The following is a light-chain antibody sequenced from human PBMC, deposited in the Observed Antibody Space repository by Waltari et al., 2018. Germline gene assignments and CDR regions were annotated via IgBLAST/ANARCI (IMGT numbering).Light chain of an antibody. CDR3: MQGVRPWT. CDR1: QTPLNTDVNVY. J-gene: IGKJ1*01. V-gene: IGKV2-30*01. CDR2: QSS. Sequence: DLVMTQSPVTLAVTLGQSASISCTSSQTPLNTDVNVYLNWFHQRPGQSPRRLIYQSSTRDSGVPDGFRGRGSHTDFSLTITRVEAEDVGVYFCMQGVRPWTFGQGTRVEIK.